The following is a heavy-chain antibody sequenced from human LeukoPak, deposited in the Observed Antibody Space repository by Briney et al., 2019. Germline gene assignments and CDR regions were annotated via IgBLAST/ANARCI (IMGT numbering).Heavy chain of an antibody. J-gene: IGHJ6*02. V-gene: IGHV4-30-2*01. CDR2: IYHSGST. Sequence: PSETLSLTCAVSGGSISSGGYSWSWIRQPPGKGLEWIGYIYHSGSTYYNPSLKSRVTRSVDRSKDQFSLKLSSVTAADTAVYYCARGRRLLGFLVYYGMDVWGQGTTVTVSS. CDR3: ARGRRLLGFLVYYGMDV. CDR1: GGSISSGGYS. D-gene: IGHD3-22*01.